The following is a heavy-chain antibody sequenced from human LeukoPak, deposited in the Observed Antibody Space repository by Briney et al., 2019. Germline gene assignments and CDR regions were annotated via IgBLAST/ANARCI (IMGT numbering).Heavy chain of an antibody. Sequence: PGGSLRLSCAASGFTFSSYAMSWVRQAPGKGLEWVSAISGSGGSTYYADSVKGRFTISRDNSKNTLYLQMNSLRAEDTAVYYCTRDRPNYYGSDGHYYRRNGDYWGQGPLVTVSS. CDR3: TRDRPNYYGSDGHYYRRNGDY. D-gene: IGHD3-22*01. CDR1: GFTFSSYA. V-gene: IGHV3-23*01. CDR2: ISGSGGST. J-gene: IGHJ4*02.